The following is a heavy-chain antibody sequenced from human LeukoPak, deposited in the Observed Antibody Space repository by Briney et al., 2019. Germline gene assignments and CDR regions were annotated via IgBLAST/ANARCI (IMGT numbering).Heavy chain of an antibody. J-gene: IGHJ4*02. V-gene: IGHV4-59*08. D-gene: IGHD1-26*01. CDR1: GGSISSYY. CDR3: ARGYTLLPFDY. CDR2: IYYSGST. Sequence: PSETLSLTCTVSGGSISSYYWSWIRQPPGKGLEWIGYIYYSGSTNYNPSLKSRVTISVDTSKNQFSLKLSSVTAADTAVYYCARGYTLLPFDYWGQGTLVTVSS.